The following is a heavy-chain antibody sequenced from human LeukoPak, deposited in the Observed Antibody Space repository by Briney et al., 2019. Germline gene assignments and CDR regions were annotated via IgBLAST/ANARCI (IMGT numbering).Heavy chain of an antibody. D-gene: IGHD3-9*01. Sequence: SETLSLTCAVYGGSFSGYYWSWIRQPPGKGLGWIGEINHSGSTNYNPSLKSRVTMSLDTSKNQFSLKLSSVTAADTAVYYCAREYYDVLTGDTKGIDLWGQGTLVTVSS. V-gene: IGHV4-34*01. J-gene: IGHJ5*02. CDR1: GGSFSGYY. CDR3: AREYYDVLTGDTKGIDL. CDR2: INHSGST.